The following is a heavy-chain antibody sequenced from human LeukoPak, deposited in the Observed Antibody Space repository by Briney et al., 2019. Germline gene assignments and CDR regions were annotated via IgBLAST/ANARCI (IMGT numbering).Heavy chain of an antibody. CDR1: GFSVSDNY. CDR2: IYRGGST. D-gene: IGHD3-10*01. Sequence: GGSLRLSCATSGFSVSDNYMTWVRQAPGKGLEWVSVIYRGGSTYYTDSAKGRFTISRDNSKNMVYLQMYSLRVEDTAVYYCARGGGYGSGNHYRGGAFDIWGQGTMVTVSS. V-gene: IGHV3-53*01. J-gene: IGHJ3*02. CDR3: ARGGGYGSGNHYRGGAFDI.